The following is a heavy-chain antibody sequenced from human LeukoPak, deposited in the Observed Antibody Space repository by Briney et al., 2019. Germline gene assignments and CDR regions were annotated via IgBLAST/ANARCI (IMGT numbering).Heavy chain of an antibody. CDR1: GYPINSDYY. V-gene: IGHV4-38-2*01. CDR2: IYRSGNT. D-gene: IGHD2-2*01. CDR3: ARHGGYCSSTSCYQSNYYYCLMDL. J-gene: IGHJ6*03. Sequence: SETLSLTCAVSGYPINSDYYWGWIRQPPGKGVEWIGSIYRSGNTYYNPSLKSRVTISVDTSKNQFSLKVNSVTAADTAVYYCARHGGYCSSTSCYQSNYYYCLMDLWGKGTTVTVSS.